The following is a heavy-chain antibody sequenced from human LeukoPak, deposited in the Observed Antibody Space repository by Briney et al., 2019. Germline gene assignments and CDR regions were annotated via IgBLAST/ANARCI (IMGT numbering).Heavy chain of an antibody. D-gene: IGHD3-3*01. Sequence: GGSLRLSCAASGFTFSSYSMNWLRQAPAKGLEWVSSISSSSSYIYYADSVKGRFTISRDNAKNSLYLQMNSLRAEDTAVYYCAREWRFSNWFDPWGQGTLVTVSS. CDR1: GFTFSSYS. J-gene: IGHJ5*02. CDR2: ISSSSSYI. CDR3: AREWRFSNWFDP. V-gene: IGHV3-21*01.